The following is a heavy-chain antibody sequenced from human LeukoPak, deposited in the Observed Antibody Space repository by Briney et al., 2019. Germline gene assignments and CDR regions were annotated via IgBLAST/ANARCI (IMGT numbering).Heavy chain of an antibody. Sequence: GGSLRLSCAASGFIFSNYGMHWVRQTPGKGLEWVAIIWHDGSNKYYADSVKGRFTISRDNSKNTLYLQMNSLRAEDTAVYYCARDGLHYYGMDVWGQGTTVTVSS. V-gene: IGHV3-33*01. CDR2: IWHDGSNK. CDR1: GFIFSNYG. CDR3: ARDGLHYYGMDV. J-gene: IGHJ6*02.